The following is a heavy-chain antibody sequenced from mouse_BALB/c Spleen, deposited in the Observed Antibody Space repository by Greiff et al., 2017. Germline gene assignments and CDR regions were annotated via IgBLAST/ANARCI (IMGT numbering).Heavy chain of an antibody. CDR3: ASAPYAAWFAY. V-gene: IGHV1-9*01. Sequence: QVQLQQSGAELMKPGASVKISCKATGYTFSSYWIEWVKQRPGHGLEWIGEILPGSGSTNYNEKFKGKATFTADTSSNTAYMQLSSLTSEDSAVYYCASAPYAAWFAYWGQGTLVTVSA. CDR2: ILPGSGST. CDR1: GYTFSSYW. D-gene: IGHD2-12*01. J-gene: IGHJ3*01.